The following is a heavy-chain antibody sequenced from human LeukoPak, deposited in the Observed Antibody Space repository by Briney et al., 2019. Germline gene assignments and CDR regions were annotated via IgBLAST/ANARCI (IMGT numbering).Heavy chain of an antibody. Sequence: SETLSLTCTVSGDSIRTTRHSWNWIRQPPGEGLEWIGSIFFSGDSNYNPSLKSRVDISLDASMNQFSPKLTSVTAADTAVYYCARKSSRGGFNGYDYWYFDLWGRGTLVTVSS. J-gene: IGHJ2*01. V-gene: IGHV4-39*07. CDR1: GDSIRTTRHS. CDR3: ARKSSRGGFNGYDYWYFDL. CDR2: IFFSGDS. D-gene: IGHD5-12*01.